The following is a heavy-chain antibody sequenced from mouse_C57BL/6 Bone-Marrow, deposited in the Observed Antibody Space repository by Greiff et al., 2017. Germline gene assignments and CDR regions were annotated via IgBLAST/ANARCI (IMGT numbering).Heavy chain of an antibody. Sequence: VHLVESGAELMKPGASVKLSCKATGYTFTGYWIEWVKQRPGHGLEWIGEILPGSGSTNYNEKFKGKATFTADTSSNTAYMQLSSLTTEDSAIYYCARVITTVKNFYYYAMDYWGQGTSVTVSS. D-gene: IGHD1-1*01. J-gene: IGHJ4*01. CDR2: ILPGSGST. CDR3: ARVITTVKNFYYYAMDY. V-gene: IGHV1-9*01. CDR1: GYTFTGYW.